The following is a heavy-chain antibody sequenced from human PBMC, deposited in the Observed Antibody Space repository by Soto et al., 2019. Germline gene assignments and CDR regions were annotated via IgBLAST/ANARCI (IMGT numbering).Heavy chain of an antibody. Sequence: VASVKVSCKASGYTFTSYDINWVRQATGQGLEWMGWMNPNSGNTGYAQKFQGRVTMTRNTSISTAYMELSSLRSEDTAVYYCARGIFVTMVRGDDAFDIWGQGTMVTVSS. V-gene: IGHV1-8*01. CDR2: MNPNSGNT. CDR3: ARGIFVTMVRGDDAFDI. J-gene: IGHJ3*02. D-gene: IGHD3-10*01. CDR1: GYTFTSYD.